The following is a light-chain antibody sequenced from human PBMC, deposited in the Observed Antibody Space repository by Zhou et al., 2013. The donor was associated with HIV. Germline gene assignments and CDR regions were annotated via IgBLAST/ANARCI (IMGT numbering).Light chain of an antibody. Sequence: DIQMTQSPSTLSASVGDRVTITCRASQSISSWLAWYQQKPGKAPNLLIYQASTLESGVPSRFSGSGSGTEFTLTIDCLQSEDFATYYCQQYYADPWTFGQGTKVEIK. CDR3: QQYYADPWT. J-gene: IGKJ1*01. CDR1: QSISSW. V-gene: IGKV1-5*03. CDR2: QAS.